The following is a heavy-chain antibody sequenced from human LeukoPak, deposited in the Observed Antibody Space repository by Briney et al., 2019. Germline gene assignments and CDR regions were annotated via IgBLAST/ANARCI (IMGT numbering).Heavy chain of an antibody. V-gene: IGHV1-24*01. CDR2: FDPEDGET. CDR1: GYTLTELS. D-gene: IGHD3-22*01. CDR3: ARGGRWAPNYYDSSGYFQNWFDP. J-gene: IGHJ5*02. Sequence: ASVKVSCKVSGYTLTELSMHWVRQAPGKGLEWMGGFDPEDGETIYAQKFQGRVTMTRDTSTSTVYMELSSLRSEDTAVYYCARGGRWAPNYYDSSGYFQNWFDPWGQGTLVTVSS.